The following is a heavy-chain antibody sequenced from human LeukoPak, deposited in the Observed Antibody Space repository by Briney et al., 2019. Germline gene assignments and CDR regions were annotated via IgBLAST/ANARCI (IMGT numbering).Heavy chain of an antibody. CDR2: INPDGRAQ. D-gene: IGHD1-1*01. Sequence: GGSLRLSCAASAFTFSDSWMSWVRQAPGKGLEWVANINPDGRAQHYVDSVRGRFTISRDNARSLVYLQVNSLRAEDTAVYYCAKDFGTTGTPHFWGQGTLVTVSS. CDR3: AKDFGTTGTPHF. J-gene: IGHJ4*02. V-gene: IGHV3-7*03. CDR1: AFTFSDSW.